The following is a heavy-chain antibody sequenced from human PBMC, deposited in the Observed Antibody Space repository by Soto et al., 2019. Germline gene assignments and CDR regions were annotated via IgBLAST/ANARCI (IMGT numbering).Heavy chain of an antibody. CDR1: GGTFSSYA. Sequence: VSCKASGGTFSSYAISWVRQAPGQGLEWMGGIIPIFGTANYAQKFQGRVTITADKSTSTAYMELSSLRSEDTAVYYCARDPVSGGGYYYYGMDVWGQGTTVTVSS. CDR3: ARDPVSGGGYYYYGMDV. V-gene: IGHV1-69*06. CDR2: IIPIFGTA. J-gene: IGHJ6*02. D-gene: IGHD3-16*01.